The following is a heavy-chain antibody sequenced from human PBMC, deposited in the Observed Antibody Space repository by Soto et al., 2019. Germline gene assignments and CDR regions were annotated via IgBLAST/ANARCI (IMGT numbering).Heavy chain of an antibody. CDR1: GFTVSSNY. CDR2: IYSGGST. J-gene: IGHJ4*02. Sequence: PGGSLRLSCAASGFTVSSNYMSWVRQAPGKGLEWVSVIYSGGSTYYADSVKGRFTISRDNSKNTLYLQMNSLRAEDTAVYYCARVKNVYYFDYWGQGTLVTVSS. V-gene: IGHV3-53*01. CDR3: ARVKNVYYFDY.